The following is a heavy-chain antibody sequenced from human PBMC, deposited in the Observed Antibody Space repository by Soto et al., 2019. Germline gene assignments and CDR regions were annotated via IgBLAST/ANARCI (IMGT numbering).Heavy chain of an antibody. CDR2: ISKDGSHK. CDR3: ARSRSGAVADSFDF. J-gene: IGHJ4*02. Sequence: LRLSCAASGFSFSRYAIHWVRQAPGKGLEWVAVISKDGSHKYYLESVKGRFTISRDNSKNILSLQMNSLRDEDAAVYYCARSRSGAVADSFDFWGQGTLVTVSS. D-gene: IGHD3-10*01. CDR1: GFSFSRYA. V-gene: IGHV3-30*04.